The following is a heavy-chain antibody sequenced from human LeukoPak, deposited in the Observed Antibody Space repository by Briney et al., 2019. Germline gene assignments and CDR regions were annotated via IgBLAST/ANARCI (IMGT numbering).Heavy chain of an antibody. CDR3: ARDLESGSYEHYFDY. CDR2: PFYRSKWYN. D-gene: IGHD1-26*01. V-gene: IGHV6-1*01. CDR1: GDRVYSYSAD. Sequence: SQTLSLTCAISGDRVYSYSADWNWIRQSPSRGLVWLGRPFYRSKWYNAYAVSVKSRITINPDTSKKQFSLQLNSVTPEDTAVYYCARDLESGSYEHYFDYWGQGTLVTVSS. J-gene: IGHJ4*02.